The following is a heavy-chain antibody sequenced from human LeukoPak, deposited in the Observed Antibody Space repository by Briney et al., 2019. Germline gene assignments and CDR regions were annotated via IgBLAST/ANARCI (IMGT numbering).Heavy chain of an antibody. Sequence: PSETLSLTCTVSGGSISSYYWSWIRQPPGKGLEWIGYIYYSGSTNYNPSLKSRVTISVDTSKNQFSLKLSSVTAADTAVYYCARDKVEVVVAARNAYYYYGMDVWGKGTTVTVSS. CDR3: ARDKVEVVVAARNAYYYYGMDV. J-gene: IGHJ6*04. CDR1: GGSISSYY. V-gene: IGHV4-59*01. CDR2: IYYSGST. D-gene: IGHD2-15*01.